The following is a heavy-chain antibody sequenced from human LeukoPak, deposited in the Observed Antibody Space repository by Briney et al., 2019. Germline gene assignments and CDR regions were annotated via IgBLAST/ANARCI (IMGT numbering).Heavy chain of an antibody. CDR3: AREISGYGSGSYYYYFDY. J-gene: IGHJ4*02. D-gene: IGHD3-10*01. CDR2: TYYRSKWYN. Sequence: SQTLSLTCAISGDSVSSNSAAWNWIRQSPSRGLEWLGRTYYRSKWYNNYAVSVKSRITINPDTSKNQFSLQLNSVTPEDTAVYYCAREISGYGSGSYYYYFDYWGQGTLVTVSS. V-gene: IGHV6-1*01. CDR1: GDSVSSNSAA.